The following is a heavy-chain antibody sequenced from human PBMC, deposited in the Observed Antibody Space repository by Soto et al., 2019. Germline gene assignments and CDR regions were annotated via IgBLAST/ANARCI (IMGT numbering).Heavy chain of an antibody. CDR1: GYTFTSYG. V-gene: IGHV1-18*01. D-gene: IGHD6-6*01. J-gene: IGHJ4*02. CDR2: ISAYNGNT. CDR3: ARSIIDAARTEKKLDY. Sequence: ASVKVSCKASGYTFTSYGISWVRQAPGQGLEWMGWISAYNGNTNYAQKLQGRVTMTTDTSTSTAYMELRSLRSDDTAVYYCARSIIDAARTEKKLDYWGQGTLVTVSS.